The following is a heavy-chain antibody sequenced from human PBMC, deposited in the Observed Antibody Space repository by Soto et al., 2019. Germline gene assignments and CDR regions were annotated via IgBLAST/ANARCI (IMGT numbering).Heavy chain of an antibody. CDR3: ARAAGYCTKGSCDSLNDALDE. CDR2: VNPNSGNT. J-gene: IGHJ3*01. V-gene: IGHV1-8*01. D-gene: IGHD2-8*01. Sequence: SLKVSCKASGYTFTSYDINWVRQATGQGLEWMGWVNPNSGNTGYAQKFQGRVTMTRNTSISTAYMELSSLRSEDTAVYYCARAAGYCTKGSCDSLNDALDEGGKGTRITVS. CDR1: GYTFTSYD.